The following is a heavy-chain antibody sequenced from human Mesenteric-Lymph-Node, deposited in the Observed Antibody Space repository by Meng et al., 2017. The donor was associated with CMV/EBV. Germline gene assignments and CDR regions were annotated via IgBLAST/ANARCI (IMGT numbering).Heavy chain of an antibody. J-gene: IGHJ6*02. D-gene: IGHD6-19*01. CDR1: GYTFEDYG. Sequence: GESLKISCEGSGYTFEDYGMSWVRQAPGKGLEWLAGINWNGANSGYADSVKGRFTISRDNSKNTLYLQMNSLRAEDTAVYYCAKDGPGPGYSSGWYGYYYYGMDVWGQGTTVTVSS. V-gene: IGHV3-20*04. CDR3: AKDGPGPGYSSGWYGYYYYGMDV. CDR2: INWNGANS.